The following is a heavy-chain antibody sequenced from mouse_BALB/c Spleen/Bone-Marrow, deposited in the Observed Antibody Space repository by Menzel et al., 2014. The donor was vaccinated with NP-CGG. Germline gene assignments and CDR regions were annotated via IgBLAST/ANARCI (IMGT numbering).Heavy chain of an antibody. CDR2: ISGGGSYT. J-gene: IGHJ3*01. D-gene: IGHD2-4*01. Sequence: EVKVVESGGGLVKSGGSLKLSCAASGFTFNSYAMSWVRQTPEKRLEWVATISGGGSYTFYPDSVKGRFTISRDNAKYILYLQLSSHRAEDTALCYCERHGYYDETEVSFDYWGQGTMVTVSA. CDR3: ERHGYYDETEVSFDY. V-gene: IGHV5-9-2*01. CDR1: GFTFNSYA.